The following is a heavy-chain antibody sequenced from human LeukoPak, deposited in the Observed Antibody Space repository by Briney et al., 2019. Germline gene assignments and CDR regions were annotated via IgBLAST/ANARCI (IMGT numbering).Heavy chain of an antibody. Sequence: GGSLRLSCTTSGLTFSASAMHWVRQGPGKGLEWVSYIAHHGNNRYYVDSVKGRFTISRDNSKGTLYLQMNSLRGDDTAIYYCAKDGSWSCTDWGQGTLVTVAP. CDR1: GLTFSASA. J-gene: IGHJ4*02. CDR2: IAHHGNNR. D-gene: IGHD2-21*01. CDR3: AKDGSWSCTD. V-gene: IGHV3-30*02.